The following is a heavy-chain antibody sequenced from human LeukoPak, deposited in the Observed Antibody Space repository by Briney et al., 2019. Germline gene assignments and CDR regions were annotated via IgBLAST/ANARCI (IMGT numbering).Heavy chain of an antibody. D-gene: IGHD7-27*01. Sequence: SETLSLTCTVSGGSISSYYWNWIRQPPGKGLEWIGYIYYSGSTNYNPSLKSRVTISVDTSKNQFSLKLSSVTAADTAVYYCARGNWGFGYYYMDVWGKGTTVTISS. J-gene: IGHJ6*03. V-gene: IGHV4-59*08. CDR3: ARGNWGFGYYYMDV. CDR2: IYYSGST. CDR1: GGSISSYY.